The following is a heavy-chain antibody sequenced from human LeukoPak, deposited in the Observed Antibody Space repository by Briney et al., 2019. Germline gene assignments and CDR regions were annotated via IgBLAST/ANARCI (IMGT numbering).Heavy chain of an antibody. V-gene: IGHV1-2*04. CDR3: AIGERFHYYGSGSQYFQH. D-gene: IGHD3-10*01. Sequence: ASVKVSCKASGYTFTGYYMHWVRQAPGQGLEWMGWINPNSGGTNYAQKFQGWVTMTRDTSISTAYMELSRLRSDDTAVYYCAIGERFHYYGSGSQYFQHWGQRTLVTVSS. J-gene: IGHJ1*01. CDR2: INPNSGGT. CDR1: GYTFTGYY.